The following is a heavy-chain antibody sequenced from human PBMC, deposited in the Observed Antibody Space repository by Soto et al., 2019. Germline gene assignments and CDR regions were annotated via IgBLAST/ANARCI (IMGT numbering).Heavy chain of an antibody. CDR3: AKDIQQWLVLDAFDV. CDR1: GFTFSSYG. J-gene: IGHJ3*01. Sequence: GGSLRLSCAASGFTFSSYGMHWVRQAPGKGLEWVAVISYDGSNKYYADSVKGRFTISRDNSKNTLYLQMNSLRAEDTAVYFCAKDIQQWLVLDAFDVWGQGTMVTVSS. D-gene: IGHD6-19*01. V-gene: IGHV3-30*18. CDR2: ISYDGSNK.